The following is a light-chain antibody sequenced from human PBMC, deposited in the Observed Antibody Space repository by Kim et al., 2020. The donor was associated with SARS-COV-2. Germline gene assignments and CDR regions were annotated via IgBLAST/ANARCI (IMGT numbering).Light chain of an antibody. CDR1: QSVSSW. Sequence: DIQMTQSPSILSASVGDRVTITCRASQSVSSWLAWYQQKPGKAPKLLISKASSLEGGVPSRFSGRGSGTEFTLTINTLQPDDFATYSCQQYDSHPYIFGQGTKLEI. V-gene: IGKV1-5*03. CDR3: QQYDSHPYI. J-gene: IGKJ2*01. CDR2: KAS.